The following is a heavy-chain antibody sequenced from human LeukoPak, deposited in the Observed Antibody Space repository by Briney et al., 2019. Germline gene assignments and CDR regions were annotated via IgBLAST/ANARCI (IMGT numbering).Heavy chain of an antibody. J-gene: IGHJ4*02. CDR3: ARAGNVLRYFDWFRD. CDR2: IYYSGST. CDR1: GGSITNFY. V-gene: IGHV4-59*01. Sequence: SETLSLTCIVSGGSITNFYLNWVRQPAGKGLEWIGYIYYSGSTNYNPSLKSRVTISVDTSKNQFSLKLSSVTAADTAVYYCARAGNVLRYFDWFRDWGQGTLVTVSS. D-gene: IGHD3-9*01.